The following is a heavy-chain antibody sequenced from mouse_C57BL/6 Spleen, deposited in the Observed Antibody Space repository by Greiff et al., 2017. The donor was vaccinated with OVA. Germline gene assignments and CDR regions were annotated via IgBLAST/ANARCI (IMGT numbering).Heavy chain of an antibody. Sequence: ESGPGLVKPSQSLSLTCSVTGYSITSGYYWNWIRQFPGNKLEWMGYISYDGSNNYNPSLKNRISITRDTSKNQFFLKLNSVTTEDTATYYCARGDDPPYAMDYWGQGTSVTVSS. CDR3: ARGDDPPYAMDY. V-gene: IGHV3-6*01. CDR1: GYSITSGYY. D-gene: IGHD2-3*01. J-gene: IGHJ4*01. CDR2: ISYDGSN.